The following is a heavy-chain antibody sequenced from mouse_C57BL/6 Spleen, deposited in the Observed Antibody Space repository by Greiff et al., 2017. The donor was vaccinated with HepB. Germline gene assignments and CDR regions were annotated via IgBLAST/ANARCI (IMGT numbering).Heavy chain of an antibody. D-gene: IGHD1-1*01. CDR1: GYSFTGYY. J-gene: IGHJ1*03. Sequence: EVQLQQSGPELVKPGASVKISCKASGYSFTGYYMNWVKQSPEKSLEWIGEINPSTGGTTYNQKFKAKATLTVDKSSSTAYMQLKSLTSEDSAVYYCARGDYYGSSPYFDVWGTGTTVTVSS. CDR2: INPSTGGT. CDR3: ARGDYYGSSPYFDV. V-gene: IGHV1-42*01.